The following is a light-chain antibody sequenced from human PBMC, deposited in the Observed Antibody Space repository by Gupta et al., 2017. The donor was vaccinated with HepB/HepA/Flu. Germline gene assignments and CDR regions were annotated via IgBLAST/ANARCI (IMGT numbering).Light chain of an antibody. CDR3: AAWDDSLSGGV. CDR1: SSNIGSNT. Sequence: QSVLTQPPSASGTPGQRVTISCSGSSSNIGSNTVSWYQQLPGTAPKLLIYNNNQRPSGVPDRFSGSKSGTAASLAISGLQSEDEADYYCAAWDDSLSGGVFGGGTKLTVL. J-gene: IGLJ2*01. CDR2: NNN. V-gene: IGLV1-44*01.